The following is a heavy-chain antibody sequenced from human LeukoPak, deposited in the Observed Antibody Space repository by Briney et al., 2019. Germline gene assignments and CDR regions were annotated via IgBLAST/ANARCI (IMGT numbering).Heavy chain of an antibody. V-gene: IGHV3-48*03. CDR1: GFTFSSYE. Sequence: GGSLRLSCAASGFTFSSYEMNWVRQAPGKGLEWVSYISSSGSTIYYADSVKGRFTISRDNAKNSLYLQMNSLRAEDTAVYYCARGRYRLQFRGLSQREPFDYWGQGTLVTVSS. CDR3: ARGRYRLQFRGLSQREPFDY. CDR2: ISSSGSTI. J-gene: IGHJ4*02. D-gene: IGHD5-24*01.